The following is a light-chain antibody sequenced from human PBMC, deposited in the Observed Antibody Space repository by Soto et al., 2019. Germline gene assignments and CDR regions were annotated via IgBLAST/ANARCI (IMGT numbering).Light chain of an antibody. V-gene: IGKV3-20*01. Sequence: EIVLTQSPGTLALSPGERATLSCRASQSVSSSFLAWYQQKPGQAPRILIYAASRRATGIPDRFSGSGSGTDFTLNISRLEPEDFAVYYCQQYGSSVFNFGPGTKVDIK. CDR1: QSVSSSF. CDR3: QQYGSSVFN. CDR2: AAS. J-gene: IGKJ3*01.